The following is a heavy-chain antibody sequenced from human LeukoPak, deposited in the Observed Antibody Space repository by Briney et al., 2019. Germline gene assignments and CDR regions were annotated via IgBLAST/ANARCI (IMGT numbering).Heavy chain of an antibody. CDR3: ARYNWNLDY. J-gene: IGHJ4*02. Sequence: SGGSLRLSCAASGFTFRTYWMSWVRQAPGKGLEWVANIKQDGSEKYYVDSVKGRFTISRDNAKNSLYLQMNSLRAGDTAVYYCARYNWNLDYWGQGTLVTVSS. D-gene: IGHD1-20*01. CDR1: GFTFRTYW. CDR2: IKQDGSEK. V-gene: IGHV3-7*01.